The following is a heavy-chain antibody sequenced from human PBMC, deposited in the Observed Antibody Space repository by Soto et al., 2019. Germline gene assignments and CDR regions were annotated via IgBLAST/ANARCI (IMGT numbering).Heavy chain of an antibody. Sequence: SETLSLTWTVSGGSIRNYYWSWIRQPPGKGLEWIGYIYYSGSTNYNPSLKSRVTISVDTSKNQFSLKLSSVTAADTAVYYCARLYYYDSSQKFDYWGQGTLVTVSS. CDR1: GGSIRNYY. J-gene: IGHJ4*02. D-gene: IGHD3-22*01. V-gene: IGHV4-59*01. CDR2: IYYSGST. CDR3: ARLYYYDSSQKFDY.